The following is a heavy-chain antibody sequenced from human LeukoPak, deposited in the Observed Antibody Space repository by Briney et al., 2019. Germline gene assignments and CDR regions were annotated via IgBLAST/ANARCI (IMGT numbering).Heavy chain of an antibody. D-gene: IGHD5-18*01. J-gene: IGHJ6*02. CDR3: ARDEDRPAYTAMTYMVYYYYGMDV. CDR2: ISADNGNT. CDR1: GYTFFYYG. V-gene: IGHV1-18*01. Sequence: GASVNVSCTASGYTFFYYGLSWVRQAPGQGLEWMGWISADNGNTNYAQKFQGRVTMTTDTSTSTAYMELRSLRSDDTAVYYCARDEDRPAYTAMTYMVYYYYGMDVWGQGTTVTVSS.